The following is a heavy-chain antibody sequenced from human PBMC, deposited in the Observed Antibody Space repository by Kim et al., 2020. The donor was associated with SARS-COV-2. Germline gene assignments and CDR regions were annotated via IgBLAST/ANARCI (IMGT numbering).Heavy chain of an antibody. Sequence: GGSLRLSCAASGFTFSSYSMNWVRQAPGKGLEWVSSISSSSSYIYYADSVKGRFTISRDNAKNSLYLQMNSLRAEDTAVYYCARAISGYSYGTGYWGQGTLVIVSS. D-gene: IGHD5-18*01. J-gene: IGHJ4*02. CDR1: GFTFSSYS. V-gene: IGHV3-21*01. CDR2: ISSSSSYI. CDR3: ARAISGYSYGTGY.